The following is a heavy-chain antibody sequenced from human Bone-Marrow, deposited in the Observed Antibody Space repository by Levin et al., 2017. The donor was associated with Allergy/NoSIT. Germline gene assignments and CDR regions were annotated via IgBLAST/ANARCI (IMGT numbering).Heavy chain of an antibody. J-gene: IGHJ4*02. CDR3: ARDALWSQDC. V-gene: IGHV3-7*04. CDR2: IKEDGSVK. D-gene: IGHD3-10*01. CDR1: GFPFSRYW. Sequence: GGSLRLSCAASGFPFSRYWMSWVRQAPGKGLEWVANIKEDGSVKNYVDSVKGRFAISRDNAKNSLYLQVNSLRVEDTAVYYCARDALWSQDCWGQGTLVTVSS.